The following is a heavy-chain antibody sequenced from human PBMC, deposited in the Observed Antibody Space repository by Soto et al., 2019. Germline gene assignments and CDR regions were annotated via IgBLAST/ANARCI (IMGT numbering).Heavy chain of an antibody. D-gene: IGHD1-1*01. Sequence: GGSLRLSCAASGFTFSSYAMSWVRQAPGKGLEWVSAISGSGGSTYYADSVKGRFTISRDNSKNTLYLQMNSLRAEDTAVYCCAKGRDPWNDYCYYGMDVWGQGTTVTVSS. CDR1: GFTFSSYA. CDR2: ISGSGGST. V-gene: IGHV3-23*01. J-gene: IGHJ6*02. CDR3: AKGRDPWNDYCYYGMDV.